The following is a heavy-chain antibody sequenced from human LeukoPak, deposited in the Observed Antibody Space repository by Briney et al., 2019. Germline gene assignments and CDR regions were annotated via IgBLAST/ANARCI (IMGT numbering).Heavy chain of an antibody. Sequence: PSQTLSLTCTVSGGSISSGSDYWSWIRQPAGKGLEWIGRIYTSGSTNYNPSLKSRVTISVDTSKNQFSLKLSSVTAADTAVYYCARGSYSGSYFGLRGAFDIWGQGTMVTVSS. J-gene: IGHJ3*02. CDR2: IYTSGST. CDR1: GGSISSGSDY. V-gene: IGHV4-61*02. D-gene: IGHD1-26*01. CDR3: ARGSYSGSYFGLRGAFDI.